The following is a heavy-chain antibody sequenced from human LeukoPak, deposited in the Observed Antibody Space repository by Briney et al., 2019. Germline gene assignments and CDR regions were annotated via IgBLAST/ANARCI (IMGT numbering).Heavy chain of an antibody. CDR3: ARGGSRGYFDWLLNFDY. V-gene: IGHV1-2*02. J-gene: IGHJ4*02. CDR2: INPNSGDT. CDR1: GYTFTGYY. Sequence: ASVKVSCKASGYTFTGYYIQWVRQAPGQGLERMGWINPNSGDTKYAQKFQDRVTMTRDTSISTAYMELSRLGSDDTAVYYCARGGSRGYFDWLLNFDYWGQGTLVTVSS. D-gene: IGHD3-9*01.